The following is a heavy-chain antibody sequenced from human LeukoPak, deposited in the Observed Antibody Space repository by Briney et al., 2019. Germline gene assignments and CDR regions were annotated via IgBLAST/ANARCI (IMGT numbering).Heavy chain of an antibody. D-gene: IGHD1-1*01. V-gene: IGHV5-10-1*01. Sequence: GESLKISCKGSGYSFTSYWISWVRQMPGKGLEWMGRIDPSDSYTNYSPSFQGHVTISADKSISTAYLQRSSLKASDTAMYYCARQVYNWNDGETGAFDIWGQGTMVTVSS. CDR3: ARQVYNWNDGETGAFDI. J-gene: IGHJ3*02. CDR2: IDPSDSYT. CDR1: GYSFTSYW.